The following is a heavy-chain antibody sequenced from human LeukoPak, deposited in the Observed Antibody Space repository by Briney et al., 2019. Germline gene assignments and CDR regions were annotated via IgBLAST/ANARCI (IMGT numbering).Heavy chain of an antibody. Sequence: AGGSLRLSCAASAFTFCSYGMHWVRQAPGKGLEWVAVISYDGSNKYYADSVKGQFTISRDNSKNTLYLQMNSLRAEDTAVYYCAKDHRSNYYDSPDYWGQGTLVTVSS. CDR1: AFTFCSYG. D-gene: IGHD3-22*01. V-gene: IGHV3-30*18. CDR2: ISYDGSNK. CDR3: AKDHRSNYYDSPDY. J-gene: IGHJ4*02.